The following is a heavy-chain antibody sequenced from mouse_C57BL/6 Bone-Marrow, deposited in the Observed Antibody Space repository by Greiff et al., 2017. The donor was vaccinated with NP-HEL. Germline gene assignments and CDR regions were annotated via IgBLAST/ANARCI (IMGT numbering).Heavy chain of an antibody. CDR3: AREKILGGYGSSGGFAY. J-gene: IGHJ3*01. CDR1: GFNIKDYY. V-gene: IGHV14-2*01. D-gene: IGHD1-1*01. Sequence: EVKLMESGAELVKPGASVKLSCTASGFNIKDYYMHWVKQRTEQGLEWIGRIDPEDGETKYAPKFQGKATITADTSSNTAYLQLSSLTSEDTAVYYCAREKILGGYGSSGGFAYWGQGTLVTVSA. CDR2: IDPEDGET.